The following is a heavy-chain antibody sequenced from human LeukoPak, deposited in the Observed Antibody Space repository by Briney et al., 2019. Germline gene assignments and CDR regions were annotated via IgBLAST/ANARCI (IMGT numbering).Heavy chain of an antibody. CDR1: GGSGSSGSYY. D-gene: IGHD5-18*01. CDR2: IYYSAST. V-gene: IGHV4-61*01. Sequence: PETLSLTCTVSGGSGSSGSYYWSWIRQPPGKGLEWIGYIYYSASTNYNPSLKSRVTISVDTSNNQFSLKLSSVTAADTAVYYCARGSRGYSYGWGQGTLVTVSS. CDR3: ARGSRGYSYG. J-gene: IGHJ4*02.